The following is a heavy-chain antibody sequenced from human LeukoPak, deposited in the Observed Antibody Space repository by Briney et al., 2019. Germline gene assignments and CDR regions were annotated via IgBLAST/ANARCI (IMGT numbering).Heavy chain of an antibody. V-gene: IGHV1-2*02. CDR1: GYTFTGYY. CDR2: INPNSGGT. Sequence: ASVKVSCKASGYTFTGYYTHWVRQAPGRGLEWMGWINPNSGGTNYAQKFQGRVTMTRDTSISTAYMELSRLRSDDTAVYYCARGSRRVIVVVIPFDYWGQGTLVTVSS. CDR3: ARGSRRVIVVVIPFDY. J-gene: IGHJ4*02. D-gene: IGHD3-22*01.